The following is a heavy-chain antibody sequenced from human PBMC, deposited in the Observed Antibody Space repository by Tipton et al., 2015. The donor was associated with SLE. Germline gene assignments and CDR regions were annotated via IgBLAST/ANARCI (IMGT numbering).Heavy chain of an antibody. J-gene: IGHJ4*02. Sequence: TLSLTCTVSGGSISNNNYYWSWIRQPAGKGLEWIGYIYYSGSTNYDPSLKSRVTISVDTSKNQFSLKLSSVTAADTAVYYCARDRNRSGSLDYWGQGTLVTVSS. CDR2: IYYSGST. V-gene: IGHV4-61*10. CDR3: ARDRNRSGSLDY. D-gene: IGHD1-26*01. CDR1: GGSISNNNYY.